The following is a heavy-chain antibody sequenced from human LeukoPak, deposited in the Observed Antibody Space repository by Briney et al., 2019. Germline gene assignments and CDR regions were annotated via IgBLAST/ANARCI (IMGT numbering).Heavy chain of an antibody. D-gene: IGHD5-18*01. CDR2: IYPDDSEM. J-gene: IGHJ4*02. CDR1: GYRFTNYW. Sequence: GESLKISCQASGYRFTNYWIGWVRQMPGKGLEWMGVIYPDDSEMRWSPSFEGQVTISADKSVGTAYLQWSSLKASDTAIYFCARPGYGKNYFDSWGQGTQVVVSS. CDR3: ARPGYGKNYFDS. V-gene: IGHV5-51*01.